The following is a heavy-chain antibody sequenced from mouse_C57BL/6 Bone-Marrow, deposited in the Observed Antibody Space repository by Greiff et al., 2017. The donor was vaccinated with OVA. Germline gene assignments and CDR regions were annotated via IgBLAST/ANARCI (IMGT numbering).Heavy chain of an antibody. CDR2: ISYDGSN. Sequence: VQLQQSGPGLVKPSQSLSLTCSVTGYSITSGYYWNWIRQFPGNKLEWMGYISYDGSNNYNPSLKNRISITRDTSKNQFFLKLNSVTTEDTATYYCARGLSLFAYWGQGTLVTVSA. J-gene: IGHJ3*01. CDR3: ARGLSLFAY. D-gene: IGHD6-5*01. V-gene: IGHV3-6*01. CDR1: GYSITSGYY.